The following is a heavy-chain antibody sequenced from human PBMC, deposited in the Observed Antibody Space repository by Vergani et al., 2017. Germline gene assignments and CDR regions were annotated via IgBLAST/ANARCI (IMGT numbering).Heavy chain of an antibody. CDR1: GFTFSSYS. CDR3: ARDTSGSSSSWGMDY. Sequence: EVQLVESGGGLVQPGGSLRLSCAASGFTFSSYSMNWVRQAPGKGLEWVSYISSSSSTIYYADSVKGRFTISIDNAKNSLYLQMNSLRAEDTAVYYCARDTSGSSSSWGMDYWGQGTLVTVSS. V-gene: IGHV3-48*04. J-gene: IGHJ4*02. D-gene: IGHD6-6*01. CDR2: ISSSSSTI.